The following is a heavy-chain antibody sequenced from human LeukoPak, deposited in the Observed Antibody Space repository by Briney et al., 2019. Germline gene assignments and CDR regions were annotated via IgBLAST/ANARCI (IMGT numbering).Heavy chain of an antibody. CDR3: AKALGSTVTTGPGFDY. D-gene: IGHD4-17*01. V-gene: IGHV3-23*01. CDR2: ISGSGGST. Sequence: GGSLRLSCAASGFTFSSYAMSWVRQAPGKGLEWVSAISGSGGSTYYADSVKGRFTISRDNSKNSLYLQMNSLRTEDTALYYCAKALGSTVTTGPGFDYWGQGTLVTVSS. CDR1: GFTFSSYA. J-gene: IGHJ4*02.